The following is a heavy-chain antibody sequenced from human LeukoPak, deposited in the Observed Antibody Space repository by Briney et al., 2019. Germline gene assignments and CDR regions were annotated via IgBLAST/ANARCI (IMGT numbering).Heavy chain of an antibody. CDR1: GFTFSSYA. J-gene: IGHJ4*02. CDR3: AKWARKYQLLFDYFDY. D-gene: IGHD2-2*01. V-gene: IGHV3-23*01. CDR2: ISGSGGST. Sequence: GGSLRLSCAASGFTFSSYAMSGVRQAPGKGLEWVSAISGSGGSTYYADSVKGRFTISRDNSKNTLYLQMNSLRAEDTAVYYCAKWARKYQLLFDYFDYWGQGTLVTVSS.